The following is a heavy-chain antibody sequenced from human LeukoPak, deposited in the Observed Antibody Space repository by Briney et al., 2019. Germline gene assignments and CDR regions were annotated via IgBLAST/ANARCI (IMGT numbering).Heavy chain of an antibody. Sequence: GASVKVSCKASGYTFTSYGISWVRQAPGQGLEWMGWISAYNGNTNYAQKLQGRVTMTTDTSTSTSYMELRSLRSDDTAVYYCARVFYGSGPGYYYYYYMDVWGKGTTVTVSS. CDR3: ARVFYGSGPGYYYYYYMDV. CDR2: ISAYNGNT. J-gene: IGHJ6*03. V-gene: IGHV1-18*01. CDR1: GYTFTSYG. D-gene: IGHD3-10*01.